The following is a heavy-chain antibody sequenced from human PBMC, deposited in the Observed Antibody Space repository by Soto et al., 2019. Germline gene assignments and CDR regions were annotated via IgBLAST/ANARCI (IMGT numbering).Heavy chain of an antibody. D-gene: IGHD2-2*01. CDR3: AAYCSSSACYGRDY. J-gene: IGHJ4*02. V-gene: IGHV3-21*06. CDR1: GFIFSNYD. CDR2: ISSSGSYL. Sequence: GGSLRLSCAVSGFIFSNYDMNWVRQAPGKGLEWVSSISSSGSYLNYADSVKGRFTVSRDNAKNSVYLQMNSLRAEDTAVYYCAAYCSSSACYGRDYWGQGTLVTVSS.